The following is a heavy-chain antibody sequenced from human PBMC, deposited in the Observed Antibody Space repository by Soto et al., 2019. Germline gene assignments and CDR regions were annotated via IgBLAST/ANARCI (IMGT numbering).Heavy chain of an antibody. D-gene: IGHD3-10*01. V-gene: IGHV3-30*18. Sequence: QVQLVESGGGVVQPGRCLRLSCAASGFTFSSYGMHWVRQAPGKGLEWVAVISYDGSNKYYADSVKGRFTISRDNSKNALYLQMNSLRAEDTAVYYCAKARHYYGSGSYYTRTSYDSSSDDAFAIWGQGTMVTVSS. CDR2: ISYDGSNK. J-gene: IGHJ3*02. CDR1: GFTFSSYG. CDR3: AKARHYYGSGSYYTRTSYDSSSDDAFAI.